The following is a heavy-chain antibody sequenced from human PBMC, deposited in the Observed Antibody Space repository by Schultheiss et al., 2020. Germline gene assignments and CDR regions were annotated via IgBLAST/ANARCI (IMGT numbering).Heavy chain of an antibody. V-gene: IGHV4-59*01. CDR1: GGSFSGYY. CDR3: ARAVWNYVWYFDL. J-gene: IGHJ2*01. CDR2: IYYSGST. Sequence: SETLSLTCAVYGGSFSGYYWSWIRQPPGKGLEWIGYIYYSGSTNYNPSLKSRVTISVDTSKNQFSLKLSSVTAADTAVYYCARAVWNYVWYFDLWGRGTLVTVSS. D-gene: IGHD1-7*01.